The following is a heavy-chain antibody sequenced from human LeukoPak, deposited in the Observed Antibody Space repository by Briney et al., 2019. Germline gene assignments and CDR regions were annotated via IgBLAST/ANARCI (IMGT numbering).Heavy chain of an antibody. CDR2: IYHRGST. Sequence: SETLSLTCAVSGNSVSSDDHFWSWIRQPPGRGLEWIGYIYHRGSTSYNPSLRSRVTVSLDKSRNQFSLTLYSVTAADTAVYYCARAPFDILTGYFLFDSWGQGTLIIVSS. CDR1: GNSVSSDDHF. D-gene: IGHD3-9*01. J-gene: IGHJ4*02. V-gene: IGHV4-30-2*01. CDR3: ARAPFDILTGYFLFDS.